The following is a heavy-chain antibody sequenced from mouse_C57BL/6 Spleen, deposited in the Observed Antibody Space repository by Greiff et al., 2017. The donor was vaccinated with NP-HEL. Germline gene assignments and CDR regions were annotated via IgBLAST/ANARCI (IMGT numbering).Heavy chain of an antibody. CDR3: AKYEYDDPYAMDY. V-gene: IGHV1-7*01. J-gene: IGHJ4*01. CDR2: INPSSGYT. CDR1: GYTFTSYW. D-gene: IGHD2-4*01. Sequence: QVQLQQSGAELAKPGASVKLSCKASGYTFTSYWMHWVKQRPGQGLEWIGYINPSSGYTKYNQKFKDKATLTADKSSSTAYMQLSSLTYEDSAVYYCAKYEYDDPYAMDYWGQGTSVTVSS.